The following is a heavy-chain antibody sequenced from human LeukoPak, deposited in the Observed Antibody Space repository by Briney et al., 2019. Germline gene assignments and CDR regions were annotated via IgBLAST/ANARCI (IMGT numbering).Heavy chain of an antibody. CDR1: GGSISDYY. V-gene: IGHV4-59*01. D-gene: IGHD2-15*01. CDR2: IYYSGNM. CDR3: ARGNRDIVEE. J-gene: IGHJ4*02. Sequence: SETLSLTCTVSGGSISDYYWNWIRQSPGKGLEWIGYIYYSGNMNYNPSLKSRVTISVDTSKNQFSLKLYSVTAADTAVYYCARGNRDIVEEWGQAALVTVSS.